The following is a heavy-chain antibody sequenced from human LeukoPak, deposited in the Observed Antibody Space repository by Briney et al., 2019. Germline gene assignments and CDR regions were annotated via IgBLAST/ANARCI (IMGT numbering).Heavy chain of an antibody. J-gene: IGHJ5*02. D-gene: IGHD3-10*01. CDR1: GGSVNSYY. CDR3: ARDSGTSGEVKFDP. V-gene: IGHV4-4*07. Sequence: SETLSLTCTVSGGSVNSYYLSWIRQPAGKTLEWIGRIYDGGSTNYNPSLKSRVTMSVDTSKNQISLKLKSVTAADTAVYYRARDSGTSGEVKFDPWGQGALVTVSS. CDR2: IYDGGST.